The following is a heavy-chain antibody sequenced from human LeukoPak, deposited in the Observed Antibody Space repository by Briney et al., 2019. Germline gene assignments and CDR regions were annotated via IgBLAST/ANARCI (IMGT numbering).Heavy chain of an antibody. V-gene: IGHV4-39*07. CDR1: GGSLSSSSYY. CDR2: IYYSGST. J-gene: IGHJ5*02. CDR3: ARVFGASELGIAIPNWFDP. Sequence: SETLSLTCTVSGGSLSSSSYYWGWIRQPPGKGLEWIGSIYYSGSTYYNPSLESRVTISVDPSKNQFFLKLSSVTAADTAVYYCARVFGASELGIAIPNWFDPWGQGTLVTVSS. D-gene: IGHD6-13*01.